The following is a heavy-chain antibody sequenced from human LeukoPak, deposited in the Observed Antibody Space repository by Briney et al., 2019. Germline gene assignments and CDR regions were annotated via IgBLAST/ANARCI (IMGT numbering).Heavy chain of an antibody. CDR3: ARALYGDYPYYYYMDV. CDR2: ISSSSSYI. J-gene: IGHJ6*03. V-gene: IGHV3-21*01. Sequence: GGSLRLSCAASGFTFSSYSMNWVRQAPGKGLEWVSSISSSSSYIYYADSVKGRFTISRDNAKNSLYLQMNSLRAEDTAVYYCARALYGDYPYYYYMDVWGKGTTVTVSS. D-gene: IGHD4-17*01. CDR1: GFTFSSYS.